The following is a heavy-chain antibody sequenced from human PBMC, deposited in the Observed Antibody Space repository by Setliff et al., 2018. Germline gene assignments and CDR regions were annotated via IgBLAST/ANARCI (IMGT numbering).Heavy chain of an antibody. V-gene: IGHV4-4*07. J-gene: IGHJ4*02. CDR3: VRSMPDTANFDY. Sequence: SETLSLTCTVSGGSISGYYWSWIRQPAGKGLEWIGRISTSGSTNYNPSLKSRLTMSVDTSKNQFSLKVTSVTAADTAVYYCVRSMPDTANFDYWGQGT. D-gene: IGHD5-18*01. CDR1: GGSISGYY. CDR2: ISTSGST.